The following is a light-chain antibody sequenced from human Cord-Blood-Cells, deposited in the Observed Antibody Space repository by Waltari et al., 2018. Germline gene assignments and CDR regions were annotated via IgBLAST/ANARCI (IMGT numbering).Light chain of an antibody. V-gene: IGKV1-39*01. J-gene: IGKJ2*01. CDR1: QSISSY. CDR3: QQSYSTPYT. Sequence: DLQMTQSTSSLSASVGDRVTITCRASQSISSYLNWYQQKPGKAPKLLIYAASSLQSGVPSRFSGGGSGTDFTLTISSLQPEDFATYYCQQSYSTPYTFGQGTKLEIK. CDR2: AAS.